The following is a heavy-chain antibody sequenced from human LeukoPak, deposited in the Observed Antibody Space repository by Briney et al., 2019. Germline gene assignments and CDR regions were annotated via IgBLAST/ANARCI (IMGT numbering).Heavy chain of an antibody. Sequence: GGSLRLSCEVSGFTFSNYWMMWVRQAPGKGLEWVASIDEDGSETNYVDSVTGRFTVSRDHAKNSLFLQMNSLRAEDTAVYDCVRYGRRANDQPFDVWGQGTMVTVSS. D-gene: IGHD1-1*01. J-gene: IGHJ3*01. CDR1: GFTFSNYW. CDR2: IDEDGSET. CDR3: VRYGRRANDQPFDV. V-gene: IGHV3-7*01.